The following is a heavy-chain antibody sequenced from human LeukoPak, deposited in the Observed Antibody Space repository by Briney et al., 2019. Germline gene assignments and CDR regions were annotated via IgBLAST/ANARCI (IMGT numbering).Heavy chain of an antibody. CDR1: GYSISSGYY. Sequence: SETLSLTCTVSGYSISSGYYWGWIRQPPGKGLEWIGSIYHSGNTNYNPSVKSRVAISLDKASNQFSLRLTSVTAADTAMYFCAREEMPGKFDYWGQGILVTVSS. D-gene: IGHD1-26*01. J-gene: IGHJ4*02. V-gene: IGHV4-38-2*02. CDR3: AREEMPGKFDY. CDR2: IYHSGNT.